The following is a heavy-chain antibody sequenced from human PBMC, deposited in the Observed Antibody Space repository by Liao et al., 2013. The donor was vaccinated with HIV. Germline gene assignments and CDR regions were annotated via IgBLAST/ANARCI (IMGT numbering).Heavy chain of an antibody. D-gene: IGHD3-22*01. Sequence: QVQLQESGPGLVKPSETLSLTCTVSGASISSYYWSWIRQPPGKGLEWIGYIYYSGSTTYNPSLKSRVTISVDTSKNQFSLKLRSVTAADTAVYYCARGPHYYDSSAYYNYWGQGTPGHRLL. V-gene: IGHV4-59*01. CDR2: IYYSGST. CDR1: GASISSYY. CDR3: ARGPHYYDSSAYYNY. J-gene: IGHJ4*02.